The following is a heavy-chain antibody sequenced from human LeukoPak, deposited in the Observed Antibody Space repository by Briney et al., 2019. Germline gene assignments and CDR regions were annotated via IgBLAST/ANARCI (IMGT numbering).Heavy chain of an antibody. CDR1: GGSISSNSYY. J-gene: IGHJ6*03. V-gene: IGHV4-39*01. CDR2: IYYSGST. Sequence: PSETLSLTCTVSGGSISSNSYYWGWIPQPPGQGLEWIGSIYYSGSTYYNPSLKSRVTISVDTSKNQFSLKLSSVTAADTAVYYCARLASGSSIYYYYMDVWGKGTTVTVSS. CDR3: ARLASGSSIYYYYMDV. D-gene: IGHD3-10*01.